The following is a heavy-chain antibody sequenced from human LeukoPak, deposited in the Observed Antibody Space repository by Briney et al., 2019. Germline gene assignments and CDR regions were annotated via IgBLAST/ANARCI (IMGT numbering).Heavy chain of an antibody. CDR1: RFFFSSYA. Sequence: GGSLRLSCAASRFFFSSYAMHWVRQAPGKGLEWLAVISSDGTNKYYADSVKGRFTISRDNSKNTLYLQMNSLRAEDTAVYYCARAACSSTSCFIDYWGQGTLVTVSS. V-gene: IGHV3-30-3*01. D-gene: IGHD2-2*01. J-gene: IGHJ4*02. CDR3: ARAACSSTSCFIDY. CDR2: ISSDGTNK.